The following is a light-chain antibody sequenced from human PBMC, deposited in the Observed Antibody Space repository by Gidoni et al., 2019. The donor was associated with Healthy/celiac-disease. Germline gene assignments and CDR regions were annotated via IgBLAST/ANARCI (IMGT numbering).Light chain of an antibody. CDR2: KAS. CDR3: QQYNSYSPWT. Sequence: DIKMPQSPSTLSASVGDRVTITCRASQSISSWLAWYQQKPGKAPKLLIYKASSLESGVPSRFSGSGSGTEFTLTISSLQPDDFATYYCQQYNSYSPWTFGQGTKVEIK. V-gene: IGKV1-5*03. J-gene: IGKJ1*01. CDR1: QSISSW.